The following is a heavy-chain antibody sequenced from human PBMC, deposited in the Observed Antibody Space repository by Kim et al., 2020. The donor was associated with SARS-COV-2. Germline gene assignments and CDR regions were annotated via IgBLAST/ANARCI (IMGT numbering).Heavy chain of an antibody. CDR3: ARTGNLRYFDWLSVGMDV. D-gene: IGHD3-9*01. V-gene: IGHV3-30*04. CDR2: ISYDGTNK. CDR1: GFTFSSYA. Sequence: GGSLRLSCAASGFTFSSYAMHWVRQAPGKGLEWVALISYDGTNKYYADSVKGRFTISRDNSKNTLYLQMKSLRAEDTAVHYCARTGNLRYFDWLSVGMDV. J-gene: IGHJ6*01.